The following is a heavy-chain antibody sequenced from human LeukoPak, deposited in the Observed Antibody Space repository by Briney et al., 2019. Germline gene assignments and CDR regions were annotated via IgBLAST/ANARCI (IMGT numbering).Heavy chain of an antibody. V-gene: IGHV4-34*01. D-gene: IGHD3-16*01. CDR1: GGSFSGYY. CDR3: ARARMLYYYYMDV. Sequence: PSETLSLTCAVYGGSFSGYYWSWIRQPPGKGLEWIGEINHSGSTNYNPSLKSRVTISVDTSKNQFSLKLSSVTAADTAVYYCARARMLYYYYMDVWGKGTTVTVSS. J-gene: IGHJ6*03. CDR2: INHSGST.